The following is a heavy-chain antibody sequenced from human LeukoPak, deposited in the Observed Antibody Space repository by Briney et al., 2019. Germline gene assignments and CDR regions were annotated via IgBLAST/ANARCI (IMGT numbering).Heavy chain of an antibody. CDR3: AKAPYDNKYYYMGV. J-gene: IGHJ6*03. D-gene: IGHD3-9*01. CDR1: GFTFRSYA. V-gene: IGHV3-23*01. CDR2: VIGSGSVT. Sequence: GGSLRLSCAASGFTFRSYAMNWVRQAPGKGLEWVSSVIGSGSVTFYGDSVKGRFTISRDNSKNTLYLQMDSLRAEDTAVYYCAKAPYDNKYYYMGVWGRGTTVTVSS.